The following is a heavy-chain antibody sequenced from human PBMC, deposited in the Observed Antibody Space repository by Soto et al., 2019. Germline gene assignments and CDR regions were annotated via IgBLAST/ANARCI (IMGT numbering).Heavy chain of an antibody. CDR3: AKGGVGYLFSLFAS. CDR1: GFIFSDYA. CDR2: ITSSGCST. Sequence: GGSLRLSCAASGFIFSDYAMTWVRQTPGKGLEWVSAITSSGCSTYFADSLKGRITISRDNSKNTLSLQMDSLRVEDTAIYYSAKGGVGYLFSLFASGGKGALVPVSS. J-gene: IGHJ4*02. D-gene: IGHD3-16*02. V-gene: IGHV3-23*01.